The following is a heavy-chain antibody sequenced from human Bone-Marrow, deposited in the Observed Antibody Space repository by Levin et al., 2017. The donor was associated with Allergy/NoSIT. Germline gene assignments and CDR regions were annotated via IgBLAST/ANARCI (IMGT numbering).Heavy chain of an antibody. J-gene: IGHJ4*02. V-gene: IGHV1-2*02. CDR1: GYTFTVYY. CDR3: ARGSEVVIADIDY. D-gene: IGHD2-15*01. Sequence: ASVKVSCKASGYTFTVYYLHWVRQAPGQGLEWMGCINPHSGGTNYAQRFQGRVTMTRDTSISTSYMELRRLTSDDTATYYCARGSEVVIADIDYWGQGSLVIVSS. CDR2: INPHSGGT.